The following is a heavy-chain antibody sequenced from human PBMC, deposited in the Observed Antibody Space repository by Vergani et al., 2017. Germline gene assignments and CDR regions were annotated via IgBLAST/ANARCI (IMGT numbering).Heavy chain of an antibody. CDR2: IYPGDSDT. V-gene: IGHV5-51*03. Sequence: EVQLVQSGAEVKKPGASLKISCKGSGYSFTSYWIGWLRQMPGKGLEWTGIIYPGDSDTRYSTSFQGQVTISADKSISTAYLQWSSLKASDTAMYYCARSAGIAAAGEIFDYWGQGSLVTVSS. J-gene: IGHJ4*02. D-gene: IGHD6-13*01. CDR1: GYSFTSYW. CDR3: ARSAGIAAAGEIFDY.